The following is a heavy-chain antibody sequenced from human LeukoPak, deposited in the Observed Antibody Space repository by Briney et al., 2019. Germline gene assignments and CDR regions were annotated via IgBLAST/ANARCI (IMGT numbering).Heavy chain of an antibody. CDR2: IKQDGSEK. J-gene: IGHJ4*02. D-gene: IGHD6-13*01. Sequence: GGSLRLSCVASGFTFSRYWMSWVRQAPGKGLEWVANIKQDGSEKYYVDSVKGRFTISRDNAKNSLYLQMNSLRAEDTTVYYCAKGTHSSSWYELDYWGQGTLVTVSS. CDR1: GFTFSRYW. CDR3: AKGTHSSSWYELDY. V-gene: IGHV3-7*01.